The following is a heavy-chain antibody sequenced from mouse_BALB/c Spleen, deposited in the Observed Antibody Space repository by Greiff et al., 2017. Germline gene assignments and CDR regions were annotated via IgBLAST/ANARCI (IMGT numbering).Heavy chain of an antibody. CDR3: ARDRDYGSWFAY. Sequence: EVQLVESGGGLVQPGGSLKLSCAASGFTFSSYGMSWVRQTPDKRLELVATINSNGGSTYYPDSVKGRFTISRDNAKNTLYLRMSSLKSEDTAMYYCARDRDYGSWFAYWGQGTLVTVSA. CDR1: GFTFSSYG. V-gene: IGHV5-6-3*01. CDR2: INSNGGST. D-gene: IGHD1-1*01. J-gene: IGHJ3*01.